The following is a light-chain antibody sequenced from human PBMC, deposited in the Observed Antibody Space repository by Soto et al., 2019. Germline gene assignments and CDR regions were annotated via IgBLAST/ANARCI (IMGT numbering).Light chain of an antibody. CDR1: SSDVGGYNY. Sequence: QSVLTQPASVSGSPGQSITISCTGTSSDVGGYNYVSWYQQHPGKAPKLMIYDVSNRPSGVSNRFSGSKAGNTASLTISGLRAEDEANYYCSSYTSSSTNGFGTGTKVTVL. J-gene: IGLJ1*01. V-gene: IGLV2-14*01. CDR2: DVS. CDR3: SSYTSSSTNG.